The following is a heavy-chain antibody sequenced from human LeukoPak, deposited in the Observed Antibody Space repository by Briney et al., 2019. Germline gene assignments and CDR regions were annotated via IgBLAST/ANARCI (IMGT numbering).Heavy chain of an antibody. CDR1: GFTCSSYG. D-gene: IGHD3-16*02. V-gene: IGHV3-21*01. CDR2: ISSSSSYV. Sequence: GGALRLSCAASGFTCSSYGMNCVRQAPGKWLDWVSSISSSSSYVYYADSVKGRFTISRANTKNSMYLQMSSLRSEGTALDYCAPQGDDYVWGSYRPNNWFEHWGQGTLVTVYS. J-gene: IGHJ5*02. CDR3: APQGDDYVWGSYRPNNWFEH.